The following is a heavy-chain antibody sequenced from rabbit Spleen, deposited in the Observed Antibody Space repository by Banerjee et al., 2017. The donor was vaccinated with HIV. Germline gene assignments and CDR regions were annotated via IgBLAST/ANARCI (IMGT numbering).Heavy chain of an antibody. CDR2: IYGGGGSIT. CDR1: GFAFSSRYY. Sequence: QSLEESGGDLVKPGASLTLTCTASGFAFSSRYYMCWVRQAPGKGLEWIACIYGGGGSITYYASWAKGRFTVSKTSSTTVTLQMTSLTAADTATYFCARDSGSSFSSYGMDLWGQGTLVTVS. D-gene: IGHD8-1*01. J-gene: IGHJ6*01. V-gene: IGHV1S40*01. CDR3: ARDSGSSFSSYGMDL.